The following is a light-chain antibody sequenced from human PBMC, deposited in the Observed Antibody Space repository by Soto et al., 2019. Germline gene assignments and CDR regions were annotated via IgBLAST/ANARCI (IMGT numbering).Light chain of an antibody. J-gene: IGLJ3*02. CDR1: SSNIGSNT. CDR3: AAWDDSLNGWV. CDR2: SNN. Sequence: QAVVTQPPSASGTPGQRVTISCSGSSSNIGSNTVNWYQQLPGTAPKLLIYSNNQRPSGVPDRFSGSKSGTSASLAISGLQSEDEADYYCAAWDDSLNGWVLGGGTKLNVL. V-gene: IGLV1-44*01.